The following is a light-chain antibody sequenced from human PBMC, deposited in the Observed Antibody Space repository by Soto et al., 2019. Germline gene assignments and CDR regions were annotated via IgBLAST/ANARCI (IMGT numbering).Light chain of an antibody. CDR1: QSVSSSH. J-gene: IGKJ1*01. CDR3: QQYSSLWT. Sequence: EIVLTQSPGTLSLSPGERATLSCRASQSVSSSHLAWYQQKPGQAPRLLIYGASSRATGIPDRFSGSGSGTDFTLSISRLEPEDFAVYYCQQYSSLWTFGQGTKVDIK. V-gene: IGKV3-20*01. CDR2: GAS.